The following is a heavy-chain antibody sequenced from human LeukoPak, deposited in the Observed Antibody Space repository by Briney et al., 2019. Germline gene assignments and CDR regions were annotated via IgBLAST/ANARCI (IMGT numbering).Heavy chain of an antibody. CDR3: ATFNQPYYDFCTRHDTPVVHDY. CDR2: SSAYNGNT. CDR1: GYTFTSYG. J-gene: IGHJ4*02. V-gene: IGHV1-18*01. D-gene: IGHD3-3*01. Sequence: ASVKVSCKASGYTFTSYGISWVRQAPGQGLEWMGWSSAYNGNTNYAQKLQGRVTMTTDTSTNTAYMELRSLRTDDSSVYYCATFNQPYYDFCTRHDTPVVHDYWGQGTLVTVST.